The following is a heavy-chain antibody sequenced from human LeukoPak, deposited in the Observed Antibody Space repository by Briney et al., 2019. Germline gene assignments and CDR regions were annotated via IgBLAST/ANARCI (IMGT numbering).Heavy chain of an antibody. D-gene: IGHD3-16*01. J-gene: IGHJ6*03. CDR3: AKPVIPSAYQGTYYMDV. V-gene: IGHV3-30*02. Sequence: GGSLRLSCAASGLIFSSYGMHWVRQAPGEGLEWVAYIRHDESKTFYADSVKGRFTISRDNSKNTPCLQMHSLRAEDTALYYCAKPVIPSAYQGTYYMDVWGKGTTVTVSS. CDR1: GLIFSSYG. CDR2: IRHDESKT.